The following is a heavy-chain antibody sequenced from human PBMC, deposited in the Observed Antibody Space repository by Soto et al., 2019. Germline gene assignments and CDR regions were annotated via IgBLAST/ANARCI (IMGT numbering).Heavy chain of an antibody. V-gene: IGHV3-48*03. CDR1: GFIVRNHE. D-gene: IGHD2-21*02. CDR2: INSDGTT. Sequence: SLSCTASGFIVRNHEFNWVRQAPGKGLEWLSYINSDGTTYYAEAVKGRFTVSRDNAENSVNLQMSSLRAEDTAVYYCARETPHCGGDCFDYSGQGHLVTVSS. CDR3: ARETPHCGGDCFDY. J-gene: IGHJ4*02.